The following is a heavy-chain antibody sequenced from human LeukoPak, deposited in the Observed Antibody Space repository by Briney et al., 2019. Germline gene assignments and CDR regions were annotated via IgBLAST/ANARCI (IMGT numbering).Heavy chain of an antibody. CDR1: GFTVSSNY. CDR2: IYSGGST. J-gene: IGHJ4*02. D-gene: IGHD5-12*01. Sequence: GGSLRLSCAASGFTVSSNYMSWVRQAPGKGLEWVSVIYSGGSTYYADSVKGRFTISRDNSKDTLYLQMNGLRAEDTAVYYCARLVATAASDYWGQGTLVTVSS. CDR3: ARLVATAASDY. V-gene: IGHV3-53*01.